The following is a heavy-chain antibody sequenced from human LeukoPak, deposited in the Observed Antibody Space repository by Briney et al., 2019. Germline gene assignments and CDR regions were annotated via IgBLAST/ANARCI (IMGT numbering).Heavy chain of an antibody. CDR2: IYYSGST. CDR3: ARGIPDSSSWYYHY. D-gene: IGHD6-13*01. CDR1: GGSISSGDYY. J-gene: IGHJ4*02. Sequence: SETLSLTCTVSGGSISSGDYYWSWIRQPPGKGLEWIGYIYYSGSTYYNPSLKSRVTISVDTSKNQFSLKLSSVTAADTAVYYCARGIPDSSSWYYHYWGQGTLVTVSS. V-gene: IGHV4-30-4*01.